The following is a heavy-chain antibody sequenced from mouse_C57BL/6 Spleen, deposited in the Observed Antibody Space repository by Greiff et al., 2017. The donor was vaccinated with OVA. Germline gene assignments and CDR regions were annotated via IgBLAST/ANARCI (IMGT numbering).Heavy chain of an antibody. CDR2: IDPSDSET. J-gene: IGHJ1*03. V-gene: IGHV1-52*01. CDR1: GYTFTSYW. Sequence: QVQLQQPGAELVRPGSSVKLSCKASGYTFTSYWMHWVKQRPRQGLEWIGNIDPSDSETHYNQKFKGKATLTVDKSSSTAYMQLCILTFYDSAVYSCAISVGYLSYWYFDVWGTGTTVTVSS. CDR3: AISVGYLSYWYFDV. D-gene: IGHD2-3*01.